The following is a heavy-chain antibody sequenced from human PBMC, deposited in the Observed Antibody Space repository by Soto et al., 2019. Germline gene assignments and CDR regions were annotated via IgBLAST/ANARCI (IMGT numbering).Heavy chain of an antibody. D-gene: IGHD1-1*01. Sequence: SETLSLTCTVSGVSITSSSYYWGWIRQPPGKGLECIGTIYSGGSTFYNPSLESRVTVSVDTSKNQFSLRLTSLTAADTALYYCARGNNNDDAFDIWGHGTMVTVSS. CDR3: ARGNNNDDAFDI. CDR2: IYSGGST. CDR1: GVSITSSSYY. J-gene: IGHJ3*02. V-gene: IGHV4-39*01.